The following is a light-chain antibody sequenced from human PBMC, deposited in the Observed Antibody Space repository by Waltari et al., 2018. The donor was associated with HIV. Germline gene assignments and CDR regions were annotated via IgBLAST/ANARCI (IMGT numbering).Light chain of an antibody. CDR1: RSDVGSYDF. V-gene: IGLV2-23*02. J-gene: IGLJ3*02. CDR3: CSYAGGSTWV. Sequence: GSPGQSITISCTGSRSDVGSYDFVSWYQQHPGKAPKLMIYEVSERPSGVSNRFSGSKSGNTASLTISGLQAEDEADYYCCSYAGGSTWVFGGGTKVTVL. CDR2: EVS.